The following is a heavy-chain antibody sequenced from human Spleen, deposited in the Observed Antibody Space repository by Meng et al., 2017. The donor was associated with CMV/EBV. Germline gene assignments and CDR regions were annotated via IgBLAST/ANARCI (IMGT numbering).Heavy chain of an antibody. Sequence: SLTCAVYGGSFSDYYWNWIRQPPGKELEWIGEINHSGTTTYNPSLDSRATMSLDTSKNQFSLKLSSVTAADTAVYFCATHAGRRPPFNWGQGTLVTVSS. CDR3: ATHAGRRPPFN. CDR2: INHSGTT. CDR1: GGSFSDYY. J-gene: IGHJ4*02. V-gene: IGHV4-34*01.